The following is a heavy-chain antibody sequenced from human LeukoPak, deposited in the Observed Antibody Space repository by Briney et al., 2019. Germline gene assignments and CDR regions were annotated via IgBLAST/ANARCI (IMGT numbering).Heavy chain of an antibody. CDR3: ATIRAQTFDI. Sequence: PGGSLRLSCVGSGFSFRSHWVNWVRQSPGKGLEWVANIKPDGSDKYYVDSARGRFTVYRDNAKNSAFLQMNSLRAQDTAIYYCATIRAQTFDIWGQGTLVCVSS. CDR2: IKPDGSDK. J-gene: IGHJ3*02. V-gene: IGHV3-7*01. D-gene: IGHD4/OR15-4a*01. CDR1: GFSFRSHW.